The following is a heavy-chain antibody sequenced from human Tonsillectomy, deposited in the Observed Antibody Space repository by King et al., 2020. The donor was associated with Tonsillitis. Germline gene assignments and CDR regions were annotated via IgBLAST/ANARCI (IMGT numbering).Heavy chain of an antibody. V-gene: IGHV1-8*01. CDR2: MNPSRGDA. CDR3: ARFNWGPYYYGMDV. D-gene: IGHD7-27*01. J-gene: IGHJ6*02. Sequence: VQLVESGAEVKKPGASMKVSCKASGYTFTAYDIKWVRQAAGQGLEWMGWMNPSRGDAGSAQKFQGRITMTRNTSISTAYMELSSLTSEDTAIYYCARFNWGPYYYGMDVWGQATTVTVSS. CDR1: GYTFTAYD.